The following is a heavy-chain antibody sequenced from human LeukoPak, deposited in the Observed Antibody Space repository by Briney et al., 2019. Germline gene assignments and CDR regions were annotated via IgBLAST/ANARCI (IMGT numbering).Heavy chain of an antibody. CDR3: ARSLSAPYDVNWFDS. J-gene: IGHJ5*01. CDR1: GGSFTGHY. V-gene: IGHV4-4*07. CDR2: INTSGTN. Sequence: SESLSLTCTVSGGSFTGHYSSWIRQPAGGGPEWLGRINTSGTNRYDPSLKSRVTTAVDTSKNQFSLKLTSVTAADTSVYYSARSLSAPYDVNWFDSWDRELLSPSPQ. D-gene: IGHD1-1*01.